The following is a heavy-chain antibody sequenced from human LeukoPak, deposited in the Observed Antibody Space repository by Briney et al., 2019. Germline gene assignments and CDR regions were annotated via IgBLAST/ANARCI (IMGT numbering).Heavy chain of an antibody. CDR3: AKVYAGNTYYYGMDV. Sequence: GGSLRLSCAASGFTFSSYAMSWVRQAPGKGLEWVSTISGSGGGTKYADSVKGRFTMSRDNSKNTLYLQMSSLRAEDTAVYYCAKVYAGNTYYYGMDVWGQGTTVTVS. D-gene: IGHD4-23*01. CDR1: GFTFSSYA. V-gene: IGHV3-23*01. CDR2: ISGSGGGT. J-gene: IGHJ6*02.